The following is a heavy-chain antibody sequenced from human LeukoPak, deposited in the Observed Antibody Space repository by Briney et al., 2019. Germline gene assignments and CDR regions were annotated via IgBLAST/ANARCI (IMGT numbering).Heavy chain of an antibody. V-gene: IGHV3-21*01. J-gene: IGHJ4*02. CDR1: GFTFSNYS. CDR2: ISSRSNYI. Sequence: KTGGSLRLSCAASGFTFSNYSMNWVRQAPGKGLEWVSSISSRSNYIYYADSVKGRFTISRDNSKNTLYLQMNSLRAEDTAVYYCAKDGDYGSGSYFDYWGQGTLVTVSS. CDR3: AKDGDYGSGSYFDY. D-gene: IGHD3-10*01.